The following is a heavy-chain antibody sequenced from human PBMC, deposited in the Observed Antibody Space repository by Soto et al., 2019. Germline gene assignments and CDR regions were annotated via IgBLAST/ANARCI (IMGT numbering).Heavy chain of an antibody. CDR1: GASINNNDYY. V-gene: IGHV4-30-4*01. J-gene: IGHJ2*01. CDR2: VYYSGTT. CDR3: ARMSYFYDKWYFDL. D-gene: IGHD3-22*01. Sequence: SETLSLTCTASGASINNNDYYWSCIRQTPGKGLEWIGYVYYSGTTDYIPSLKSRLSMSIDKSQNQFTLKLNSVTAADTATYYCARMSYFYDKWYFDLWGRGTLVTVS.